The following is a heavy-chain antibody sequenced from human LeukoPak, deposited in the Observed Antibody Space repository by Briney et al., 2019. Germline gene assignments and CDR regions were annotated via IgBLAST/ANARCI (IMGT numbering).Heavy chain of an antibody. V-gene: IGHV4-31*03. CDR3: ARVSVYAMFVDY. CDR2: INYSGST. D-gene: IGHD2-8*01. CDR1: GGSISSGGYY. J-gene: IGHJ4*02. Sequence: SETLSLTCTVSGGSISSGGYYWSWIRQHPGKGLEWIGYINYSGSTYYNPSLKSRVTISVDTPKNQFSLKLSSVTAADTAVYYCARVSVYAMFVDYWGQGTLVTVSS.